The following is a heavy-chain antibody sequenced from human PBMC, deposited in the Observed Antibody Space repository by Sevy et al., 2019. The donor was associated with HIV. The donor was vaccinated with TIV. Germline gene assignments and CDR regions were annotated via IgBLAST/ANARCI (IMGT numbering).Heavy chain of an antibody. CDR1: GFPFSKYS. J-gene: IGHJ4*02. D-gene: IGHD2-8*01. CDR2: FSSGCGQI. Sequence: GGSLRLSCAASGFPFSKYSMSWIRQTPGKGLEWVATFSSGCGQINYSDSVKGRFTISRDDSRNTFYLQMNSLRSDDTAIYYCAREGCTRPHDYWGQGTVVTVSS. CDR3: AREGCTRPHDY. V-gene: IGHV3-21*04.